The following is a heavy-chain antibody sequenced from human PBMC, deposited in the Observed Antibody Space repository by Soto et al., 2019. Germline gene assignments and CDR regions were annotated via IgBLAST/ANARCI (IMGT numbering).Heavy chain of an antibody. J-gene: IGHJ6*02. V-gene: IGHV5-51*01. D-gene: IGHD2-2*01. Sequence: GESLKISCKTSGYSFTSHWIAWVRQMPGKDLEWMGIIYPSDSDIRYRPSFQGQVTISVDKSISTAYLQWSSLKASDTATYYCARQDYSNYRGGMDVWGQGTTVTVSS. CDR2: IYPSDSDI. CDR3: ARQDYSNYRGGMDV. CDR1: GYSFTSHW.